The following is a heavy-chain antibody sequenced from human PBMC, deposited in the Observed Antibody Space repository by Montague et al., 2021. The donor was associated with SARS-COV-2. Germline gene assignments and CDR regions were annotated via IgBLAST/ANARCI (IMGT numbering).Heavy chain of an antibody. D-gene: IGHD6-19*01. Sequence: PALVKPTQTLTLTCPVSGFSLSTSGVGVGWLSQPPGKALEWLALIYVDADKRYSPSLKSRLTITKDTSKNQVVLTMTNMDPVDTATYYCAHLRGSGWYGDWFDPWGQGTLVTVSS. CDR2: IYVDADK. V-gene: IGHV2-5*02. J-gene: IGHJ5*02. CDR3: AHLRGSGWYGDWFDP. CDR1: GFSLSTSGVG.